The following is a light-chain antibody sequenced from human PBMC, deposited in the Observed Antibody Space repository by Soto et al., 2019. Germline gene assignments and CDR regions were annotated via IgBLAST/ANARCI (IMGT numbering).Light chain of an antibody. Sequence: IVMTQSPATLSVSPGESATLSCRAGQHIFYNVAWYQHRPGQAPRLLIYRASTRTPGVPARFSGSGSGTEFTLTISSLQPESFAVYSCLQYHNLWAFGQGTKLEI. CDR1: QHIFYN. J-gene: IGKJ2*01. CDR2: RAS. CDR3: LQYHNLWA. V-gene: IGKV3-15*01.